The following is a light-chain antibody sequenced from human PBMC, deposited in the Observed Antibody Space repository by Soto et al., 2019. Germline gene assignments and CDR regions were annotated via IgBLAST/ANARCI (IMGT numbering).Light chain of an antibody. Sequence: EIVLTQSPATLSLSPGERATLSCRASQSVSSFLVWYQQKPGQAPRLLISDASNRATGIPGRFSGSGSGTDFSLTISSLEPEDFAVYYCQQYNNWPPRGTFGQGTKVEIK. J-gene: IGKJ1*01. CDR3: QQYNNWPPRGT. CDR1: QSVSSF. V-gene: IGKV3-11*01. CDR2: DAS.